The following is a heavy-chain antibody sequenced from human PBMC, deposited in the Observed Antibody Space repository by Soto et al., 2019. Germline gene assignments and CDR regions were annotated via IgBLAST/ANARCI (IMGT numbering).Heavy chain of an antibody. CDR3: GRCRTDSYAMDV. J-gene: IGHJ6*02. D-gene: IGHD5-18*01. V-gene: IGHV1-18*01. Sequence: QVHLVQSGSDVEKPAASVKVSCKASGYSFTSYGIGWVRQVPGQGPEWMGWISPYNGRTNYAQSVKGRVVMTTDISTNTVYLELRSLRSDDSAIYYCGRCRTDSYAMDVWGQGTTVTVSS. CDR2: ISPYNGRT. CDR1: GYSFTSYG.